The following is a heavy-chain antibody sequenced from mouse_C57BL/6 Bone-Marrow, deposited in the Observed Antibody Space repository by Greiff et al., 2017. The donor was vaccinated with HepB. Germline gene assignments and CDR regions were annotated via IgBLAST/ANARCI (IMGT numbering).Heavy chain of an antibody. V-gene: IGHV1-81*01. Sequence: QVQLKQSGAELARPGASVKLSCKASGYTFTSYGISWVKQRTGQGLEWIGEIYPRSGNTYYNEKFKGKATLTADKSSSTAYMELRSLTSEDSAVYFCAREVYYGSSGNFDYWGQGTTLTVSS. CDR3: AREVYYGSSGNFDY. CDR2: IYPRSGNT. D-gene: IGHD1-1*01. J-gene: IGHJ2*01. CDR1: GYTFTSYG.